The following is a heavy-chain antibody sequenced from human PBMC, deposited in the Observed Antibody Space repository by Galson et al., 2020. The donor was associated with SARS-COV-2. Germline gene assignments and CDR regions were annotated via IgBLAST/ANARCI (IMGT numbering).Heavy chain of an antibody. CDR3: ARLRVSAFVSSWLDP. V-gene: IGHV5-10-1*01. J-gene: IGHJ5*02. Sequence: GESLKISCQASGLRFSGYGNWISWVRQMPGKGLEWMGRIDPGDSYTNYSPSFQGHVTISVDKSTSTAFLQWSSLKASDTAIYYCARLRVSAFVSSWLDPWGQGTLVTVSS. CDR1: GLRFSGYGNW. D-gene: IGHD2-8*01. CDR2: IDPGDSYT.